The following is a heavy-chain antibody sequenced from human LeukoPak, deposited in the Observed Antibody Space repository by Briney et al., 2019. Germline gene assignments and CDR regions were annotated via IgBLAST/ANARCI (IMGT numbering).Heavy chain of an antibody. Sequence: PSETLSLTCTVSGGSISSSSYYWGWIRQPPGKGLEWIGSIYYSGSTYYNPSLKSRVTISVDTSKNQFSLKLSSVPAADTAVYYCARLAHDYGDTGPVGSFAPGGQGTLVTVSS. CDR1: GGSISSSSYY. J-gene: IGHJ5*02. CDR3: ARLAHDYGDTGPVGSFAP. D-gene: IGHD4-17*01. V-gene: IGHV4-39*01. CDR2: IYYSGST.